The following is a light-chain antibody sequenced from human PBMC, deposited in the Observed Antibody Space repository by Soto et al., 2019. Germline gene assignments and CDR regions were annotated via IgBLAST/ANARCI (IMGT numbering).Light chain of an antibody. V-gene: IGLV2-14*01. J-gene: IGLJ1*01. Sequence: QSVLTQPASVSGSPGQSIAISCTGTSSDVGGHNFVSWYQQHPGKAPKLMIHEVSNRPSGVSDRFSGSKSGNTASLTISGLQADDEADYYCCSYAGSPYVFGTGTKVTVL. CDR3: CSYAGSPYV. CDR2: EVS. CDR1: SSDVGGHNF.